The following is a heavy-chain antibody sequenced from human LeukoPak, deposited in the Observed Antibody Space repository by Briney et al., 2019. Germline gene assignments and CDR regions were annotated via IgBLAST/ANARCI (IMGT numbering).Heavy chain of an antibody. D-gene: IGHD2-15*01. CDR2: IYTSGST. Sequence: SETLSLTCTVSGGSISSYYWSWVRQPPGKGLEWIGYIYTSGSTNYNPSLKSRVTISVDTSKNQFSLKLSSVTAADTAVYYCARGQGYCSGGSCYWLYWGQGTLVTVSS. CDR3: ARGQGYCSGGSCYWLY. V-gene: IGHV4-4*09. J-gene: IGHJ4*02. CDR1: GGSISSYY.